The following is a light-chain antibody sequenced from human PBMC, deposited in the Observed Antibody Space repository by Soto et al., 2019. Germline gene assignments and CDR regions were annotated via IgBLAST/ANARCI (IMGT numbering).Light chain of an antibody. CDR3: CSYASSSTYA. Sequence: QSALTQPASVSGSPGQSITISCTGTSSDVGSYNLVSWYQQHPGKAPKLMIYEVSKRPSGVSDRFSGSKSGNTASLTISGLQAEDEADYYCCSYASSSTYAFGIGTKLTVL. CDR2: EVS. V-gene: IGLV2-23*02. J-gene: IGLJ1*01. CDR1: SSDVGSYNL.